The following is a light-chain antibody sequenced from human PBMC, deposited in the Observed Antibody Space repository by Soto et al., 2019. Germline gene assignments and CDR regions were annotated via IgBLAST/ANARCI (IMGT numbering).Light chain of an antibody. CDR1: NIGSKS. V-gene: IGLV3-21*04. J-gene: IGLJ2*01. CDR3: QVWDSSSDHLVV. CDR2: YDS. Sequence: SYELTQPPSVSVAPGKTARITCGGNNIGSKSVHWYQQKPGQAPVLVIYYDSDRPSGIPERFSGSNYGNTATLTISRVEAGDEADYYCQVWDSSSDHLVVFGGGTKLTVL.